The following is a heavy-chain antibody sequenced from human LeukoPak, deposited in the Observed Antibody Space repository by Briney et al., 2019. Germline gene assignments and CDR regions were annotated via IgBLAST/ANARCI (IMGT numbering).Heavy chain of an antibody. CDR2: IYYSGST. CDR3: ARATGSQVDY. Sequence: SETLSLTCTVSGGSISSYYWSWIRQPPGKGLEWIGYIYYSGSTNYNPSLKSRVTISADTSKNQFSLKLTSVTAADTAVYYCARATGSQVDYWGQGTLVTVSS. D-gene: IGHD1-14*01. J-gene: IGHJ4*02. CDR1: GGSISSYY. V-gene: IGHV4-59*01.